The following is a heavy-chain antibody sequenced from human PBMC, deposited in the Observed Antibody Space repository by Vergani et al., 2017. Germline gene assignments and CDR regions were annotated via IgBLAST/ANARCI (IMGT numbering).Heavy chain of an antibody. CDR3: ARGERPILYGMDV. V-gene: IGHV4-4*02. J-gene: IGHJ6*02. CDR1: GGSISSSNW. Sequence: QVQLQESGPGLVKPSGTLSLTCAVSGGSISSSNWWSWVRQPPGKGLGWIGEIYHSGSTNYNPSLKSRVTISVDTSKNKLSLKLSSVTAADTAVYYGARGERPILYGMDVWGQGTTVTVSS. CDR2: IYHSGST.